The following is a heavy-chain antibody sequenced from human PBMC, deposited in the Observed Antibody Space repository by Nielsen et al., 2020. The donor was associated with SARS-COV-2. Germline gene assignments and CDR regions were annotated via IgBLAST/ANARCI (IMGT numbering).Heavy chain of an antibody. CDR3: AKRDYYDSSGYAPLFDS. J-gene: IGHJ4*02. CDR1: GFTFSGYA. CDR2: ISGGASRT. Sequence: GGSLRLSCRASGFTFSGYAMSWVRQAPGKGLEWISGISGGASRTFYADSVKGRFTISRDNSKNTLYLQMDSLRAEDTAVYYCAKRDYYDSSGYAPLFDSWGQGTLVTVSS. V-gene: IGHV3-23*01. D-gene: IGHD3-22*01.